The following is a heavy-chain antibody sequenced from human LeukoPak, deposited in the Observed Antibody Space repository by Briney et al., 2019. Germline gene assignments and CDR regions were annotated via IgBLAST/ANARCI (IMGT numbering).Heavy chain of an antibody. CDR3: ARVPMLVVPLAFDM. J-gene: IGHJ3*02. CDR2: IYYIAST. Sequence: PSETLSLTCTVSGGSISSYYWSWTRQHPGEGLEWIGHIYYIASTNYKPSIKSRVTISVDTSKKPFSLKLSSVTAADTAVYYCARVPMLVVPLAFDMWGEGTLVTVYS. CDR1: GGSISSYY. D-gene: IGHD3-22*01. V-gene: IGHV4-59*01.